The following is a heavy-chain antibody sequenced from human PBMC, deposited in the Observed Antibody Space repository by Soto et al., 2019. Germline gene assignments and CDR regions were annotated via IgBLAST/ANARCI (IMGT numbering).Heavy chain of an antibody. CDR3: ARAPTWTNNWFDP. CDR2: IYYSGST. CDR1: GGSMSSGDYY. D-gene: IGHD3-3*01. J-gene: IGHJ5*02. Sequence: PSETLSLTCAVSGGSMSSGDYYWSWIRQPPGKGLEWIGYIYYSGSTYYNPSLKSRVTISVDTSKNQFSLKLSSVTAADTAVYYCARAPTWTNNWFDPWGQGTLVTVSS. V-gene: IGHV4-30-4*01.